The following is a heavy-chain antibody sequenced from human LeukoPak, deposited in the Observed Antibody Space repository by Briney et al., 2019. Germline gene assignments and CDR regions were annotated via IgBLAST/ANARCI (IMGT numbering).Heavy chain of an antibody. D-gene: IGHD6-6*01. J-gene: IGHJ4*02. Sequence: SQTLSLTCTVSGGSISSGGYYWSWIRQPPGKGLEWIGYIYHSGSTYYNPSLKSRVTISVDRSKNQFSLKLSSVTAADTAVYYCVRRPYSSSYFDYWGQGTLVTVSS. CDR2: IYHSGST. CDR1: GGSISSGGYY. V-gene: IGHV4-30-2*01. CDR3: VRRPYSSSYFDY.